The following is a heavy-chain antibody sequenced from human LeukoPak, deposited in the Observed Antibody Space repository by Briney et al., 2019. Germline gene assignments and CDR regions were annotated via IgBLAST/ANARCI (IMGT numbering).Heavy chain of an antibody. Sequence: PSETLSLTCTVSGASVRSHYCNWVRQSPEKGLEWIGYVYCSGGTNYNPSLKSAVTISLDTSKNQFSLKLTSVTAEDTAVYYCATTGATSPSYADWFNIENGGQGILVTVSS. V-gene: IGHV4-59*08. CDR2: VYCSGGT. CDR3: ATTGATSPSYADWFNIEN. CDR1: GASVRSHY. D-gene: IGHD3-9*01. J-gene: IGHJ4*02.